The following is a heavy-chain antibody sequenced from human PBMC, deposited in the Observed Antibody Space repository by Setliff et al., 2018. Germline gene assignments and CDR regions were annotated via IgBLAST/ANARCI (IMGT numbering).Heavy chain of an antibody. Sequence: ASAKVSCKASGYTFTSYGISWVRQAPGQGLEWMGWISAYNGNTNYAQKLQGRVTMTTDTSTSTAYMELRSLRSDDTAVYYCARTYCGGDCYPSPFDYWGQGTLVTVSS. D-gene: IGHD2-21*02. CDR1: GYTFTSYG. CDR3: ARTYCGGDCYPSPFDY. J-gene: IGHJ4*02. V-gene: IGHV1-18*01. CDR2: ISAYNGNT.